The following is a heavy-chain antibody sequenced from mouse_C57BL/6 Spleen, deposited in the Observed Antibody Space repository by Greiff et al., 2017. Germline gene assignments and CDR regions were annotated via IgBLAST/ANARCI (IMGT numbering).Heavy chain of an antibody. J-gene: IGHJ4*01. Sequence: VQLQQSGAELVRPGASVTLSCKASGYTFTDYEMHWVKQTPVHGLEWIGAIDPETGGTAYNQKFKGKAILTADKSSSTAYMELRSLTSEDSAVYYFLITTVVAPYAMDYWGQGTSVTVSS. V-gene: IGHV1-15*01. CDR1: GYTFTDYE. CDR2: IDPETGGT. D-gene: IGHD1-1*01. CDR3: LITTVVAPYAMDY.